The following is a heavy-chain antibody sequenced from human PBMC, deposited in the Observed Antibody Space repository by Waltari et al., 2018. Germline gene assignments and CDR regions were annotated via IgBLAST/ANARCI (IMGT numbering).Heavy chain of an antibody. J-gene: IGHJ4*02. V-gene: IGHV4-39*01. CDR1: GGSISSSSYY. Sequence: QLQLQESGPGLVKPSETLSLTCTVSGGSISSSSYYWGWIRQHPGKGLEWIGSIYYSGSTYYNPSLKSRVTISVDTSKNQFSLKLSSVTAADTAVYYCASWGDIVATDYWGQGTLVTVSS. CDR2: IYYSGST. CDR3: ASWGDIVATDY. D-gene: IGHD5-12*01.